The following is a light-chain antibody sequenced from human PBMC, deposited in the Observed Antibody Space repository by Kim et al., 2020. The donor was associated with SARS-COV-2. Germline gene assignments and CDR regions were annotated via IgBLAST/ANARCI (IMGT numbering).Light chain of an antibody. CDR2: GAS. CDR3: QQYGRSIT. Sequence: EIVLTQSPGTLSLSPGERATLSCRASQSVSSSYLAWYQQKLGQAPRLLIYGASSRATGIPDRFSGSGSGTDFTLTISRLEPEDFAVYYCQQYGRSITFGQGTRLEIK. V-gene: IGKV3-20*01. CDR1: QSVSSSY. J-gene: IGKJ5*01.